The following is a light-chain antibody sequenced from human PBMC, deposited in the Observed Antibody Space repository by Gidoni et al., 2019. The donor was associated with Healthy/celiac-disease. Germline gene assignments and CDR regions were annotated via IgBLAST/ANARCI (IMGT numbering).Light chain of an antibody. V-gene: IGKV3-11*01. CDR3: QQRSNWR. Sequence: EIVLTQSPATLSLSPGERATLSCRASQSVSSYLAWYQQKPGPAPRLLIYDASNRATGIPARFSGSGSGTDFTLTISSLEPEDFAVYYCQQRSNWRFGQGIRLEIK. CDR1: QSVSSY. J-gene: IGKJ5*01. CDR2: DAS.